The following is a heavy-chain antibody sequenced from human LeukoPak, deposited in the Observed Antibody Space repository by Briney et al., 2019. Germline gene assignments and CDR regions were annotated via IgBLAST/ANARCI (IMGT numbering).Heavy chain of an antibody. CDR2: IKSNTDGGTT. Sequence: PGGSLRLSCAASGFTFSNAWMSWVRQAPGKGLEWVGRIKSNTDGGTTDYAAPVKGRFTISRDDSKNTLYLQMSSLKTEDTAVYYCTTYYYDSSRYYYTAGFDFWGQGTLVTVSS. D-gene: IGHD3-22*01. CDR1: GFTFSNAW. CDR3: TTYYYDSSRYYYTAGFDF. J-gene: IGHJ4*02. V-gene: IGHV3-15*01.